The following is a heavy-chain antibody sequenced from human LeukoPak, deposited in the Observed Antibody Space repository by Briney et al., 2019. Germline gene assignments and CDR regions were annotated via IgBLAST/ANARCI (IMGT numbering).Heavy chain of an antibody. CDR1: GFTFSSYA. CDR3: ARGGIAAAGYYYYGMDV. D-gene: IGHD6-13*01. CDR2: ISSNGGST. V-gene: IGHV3-64*01. Sequence: GGSLRLSCAASGFTFSSYAMHWVRRAPGKGLEYVSAISSNGGSTYYANSVKGRFTISRDNSKNTLYLQMGSLRAEDMAVYYCARGGIAAAGYYYYGMDVWGQGTTVTVSS. J-gene: IGHJ6*02.